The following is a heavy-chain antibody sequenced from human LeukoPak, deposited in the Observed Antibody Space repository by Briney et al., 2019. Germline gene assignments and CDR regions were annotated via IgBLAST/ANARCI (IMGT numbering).Heavy chain of an antibody. J-gene: IGHJ5*02. CDR3: ARHSGVTTVTTGWFDP. D-gene: IGHD4-17*01. V-gene: IGHV5-51*01. CDR1: GYSFTSYW. CDR2: IYPGDSDT. Sequence: GESLKISCKGSGYSFTSYWIGWVRQMPGKGLEWIGIIYPGDSDTRYSPSFQGQVTISADKSISTAYLQWSSLKASDTAMYYCARHSGVTTVTTGWFDPWGQGTLVTVSS.